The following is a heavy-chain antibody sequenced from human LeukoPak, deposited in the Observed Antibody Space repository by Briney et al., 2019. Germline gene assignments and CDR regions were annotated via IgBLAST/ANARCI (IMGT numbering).Heavy chain of an antibody. D-gene: IGHD4-17*01. CDR3: ARGLPRRYG. J-gene: IGHJ4*02. V-gene: IGHV4-34*01. CDR2: INHSGST. CDR1: GGSFSGYY. Sequence: PSETLSLTCAVSGGSFSGYYWSWIRQPPGKGLEWIGEINHSGSTNYNPSLKSRVTISVDTSKNQFSLKLSSVTAADTAVYYCARGLPRRYGWGQGTLVTVSS.